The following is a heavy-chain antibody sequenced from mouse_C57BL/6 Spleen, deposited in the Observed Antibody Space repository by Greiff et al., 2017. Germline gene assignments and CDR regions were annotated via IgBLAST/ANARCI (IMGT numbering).Heavy chain of an antibody. CDR3: AREGYGSSYGFAY. CDR1: GFNIKNTY. CDR2: IDPANGNT. V-gene: IGHV14-3*01. Sequence: EVKLVESVAELVRPGASVKLSCTASGFNIKNTYMHWVKQRPEQGLEWIGRIDPANGNTKYAPKFQGKATITADTSSNTAYLQLSSLTSEDTAIYYCAREGYGSSYGFAYWGQGTLVTVSA. D-gene: IGHD1-1*01. J-gene: IGHJ3*01.